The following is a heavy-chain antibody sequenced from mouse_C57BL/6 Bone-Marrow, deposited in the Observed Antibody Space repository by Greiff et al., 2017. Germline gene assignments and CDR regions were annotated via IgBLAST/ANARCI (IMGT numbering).Heavy chain of an antibody. CDR2: IDPSDSYT. CDR1: GYTFTSYW. J-gene: IGHJ2*01. D-gene: IGHD2-14*01. V-gene: IGHV1-69*01. CDR3: AREGYRGDFDY. Sequence: VQLQQPGAELVMPGASVKLSCKASGYTFTSYWMHWVKQRPGQGLEWIGEIDPSDSYTNYNQKFKGKSTLTVDKSSSTAYMQLSSLTSEDSAVYYCAREGYRGDFDYWGQGTTLTVSS.